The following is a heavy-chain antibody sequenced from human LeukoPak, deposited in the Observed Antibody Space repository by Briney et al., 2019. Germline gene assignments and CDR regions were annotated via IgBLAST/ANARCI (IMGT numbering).Heavy chain of an antibody. D-gene: IGHD4-11*01. CDR3: ATKRVYSNFDYYYYYMDV. Sequence: SVKVSCKASGGTFSSYAISWVRQAPGQGLECMGGIIPIFGTTNYAQKFQGRVTITADKSTSTAYMELSSLRSEDTAVYYCATKRVYSNFDYYYYYMDVWGKGTTATVSS. CDR1: GGTFSSYA. J-gene: IGHJ6*03. CDR2: IIPIFGTT. V-gene: IGHV1-69*06.